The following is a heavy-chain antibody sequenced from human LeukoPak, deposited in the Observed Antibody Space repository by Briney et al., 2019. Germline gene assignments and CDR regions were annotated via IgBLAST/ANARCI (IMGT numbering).Heavy chain of an antibody. D-gene: IGHD3-3*01. J-gene: IGHJ5*02. CDR1: GFAFSRYW. CDR3: ANTNGRFYWFDP. Sequence: AGSLRLSCAASGFAFSRYWMHWVRQAPGKGLLWVSGINSDGSSTSYADSVKGRFTISRDNAKNTLYLQMNSLRAEDTAVYYCANTNGRFYWFDPRGQGTLVTVSS. V-gene: IGHV3-74*01. CDR2: INSDGSST.